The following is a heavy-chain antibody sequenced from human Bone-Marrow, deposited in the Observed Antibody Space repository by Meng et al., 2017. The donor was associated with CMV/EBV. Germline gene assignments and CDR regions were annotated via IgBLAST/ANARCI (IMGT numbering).Heavy chain of an antibody. D-gene: IGHD2-8*02. V-gene: IGHV3-48*03. CDR1: GFILSSYE. CDR3: ARGRHYTGSAHIDD. J-gene: IGHJ4*02. Sequence: GGSLRLSCEASGFILSSYEMNWVRQAPGRGLEWLSYIDSSSSLIYYADSAKGRLTISRDNAKNSLYLEMNSLRVEDTAVYYCARGRHYTGSAHIDDWGQGTLVTVSS. CDR2: IDSSSSLI.